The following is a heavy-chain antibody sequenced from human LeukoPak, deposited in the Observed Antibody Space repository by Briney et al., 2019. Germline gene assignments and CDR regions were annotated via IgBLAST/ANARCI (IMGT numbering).Heavy chain of an antibody. D-gene: IGHD3-10*01. CDR2: ISGSGGST. CDR1: GFTFSSYA. J-gene: IGHJ4*02. CDR3: AKVGVWFGEFRLYFDY. V-gene: IGHV3-23*01. Sequence: PGGSLRLSCAASGFTFSSYAMSWVRQAPGKGLEWVSAISGSGGSTYYADSVKGRFTISRDNSKNTLYLQMNSLRAEDTAVYYCAKVGVWFGEFRLYFDYWGQGTLVTVSS.